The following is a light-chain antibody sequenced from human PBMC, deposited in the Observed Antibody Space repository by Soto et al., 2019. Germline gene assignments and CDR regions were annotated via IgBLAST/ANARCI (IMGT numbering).Light chain of an antibody. CDR2: GAS. V-gene: IGKV3-20*01. CDR1: ESISSSY. J-gene: IGKJ1*01. Sequence: EIVLTQSPGTLSLSQGERATLSCRATESISSSYLAWYQQKPGQAPRLLIYGASSRATGIPDRFSGSGSGTDFTLTISRLEPEYFAVYYCQQYGSSPPWTFGQGTKVEIK. CDR3: QQYGSSPPWT.